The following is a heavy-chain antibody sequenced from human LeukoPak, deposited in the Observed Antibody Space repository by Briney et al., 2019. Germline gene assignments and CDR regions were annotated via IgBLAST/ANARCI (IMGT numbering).Heavy chain of an antibody. J-gene: IGHJ3*02. V-gene: IGHV4-39*07. CDR2: IYYSGST. CDR3: AREYSDFWSGYYAFDI. D-gene: IGHD3-3*01. CDR1: GGSISSSSYY. Sequence: SETLSLTCTVSGGSISSSSYYWGWIRQPPGKGLEWIGSIYYSGSTYYNPSLKSRVTISVDTSKNQFSLKLSSVTAADTAVYYCAREYSDFWSGYYAFDIWGQGTMVTVSS.